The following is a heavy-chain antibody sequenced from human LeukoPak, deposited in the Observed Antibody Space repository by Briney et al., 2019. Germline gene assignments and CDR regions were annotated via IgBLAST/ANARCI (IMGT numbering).Heavy chain of an antibody. D-gene: IGHD2-2*01. Sequence: ASVKVSCKASGYTFTCSYMHWVRHAPCQGLAWMGRINPNSGGIIHAQKFQRRVTMPRDTSISTAYMELSRLRSDDTAVYYCARDRGGCSSTSCYLNWFDPWGQGTLVTVSS. J-gene: IGHJ5*02. CDR3: ARDRGGCSSTSCYLNWFDP. CDR2: INPNSGGI. CDR1: GYTFTCSY. V-gene: IGHV1-2*06.